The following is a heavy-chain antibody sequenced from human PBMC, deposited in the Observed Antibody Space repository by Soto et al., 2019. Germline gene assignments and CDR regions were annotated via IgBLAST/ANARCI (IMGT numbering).Heavy chain of an antibody. V-gene: IGHV1-69*01. J-gene: IGHJ5*02. Sequence: QVQLVQSGAEVKKPGSWVKVSCKASGGTFSSYAISWVRQAPGQGLEWMGGIIPIFGTTNYAQKFQGRVTITAEESTSTAYMALSSLRSEDTAVYYCARETRFSSGWFDPWGQGTLVTVSS. CDR1: GGTFSSYA. CDR3: ARETRFSSGWFDP. CDR2: IIPIFGTT. D-gene: IGHD6-6*01.